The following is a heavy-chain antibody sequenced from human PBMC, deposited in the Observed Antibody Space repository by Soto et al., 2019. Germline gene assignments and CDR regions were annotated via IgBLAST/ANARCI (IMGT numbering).Heavy chain of an antibody. CDR3: AHSSDTAMALDY. J-gene: IGHJ4*02. CDR1: GFSLSTGGGG. CDR2: IYWDDDK. Sequence: SGPTLVNPTQTLTLTCTFSGFSLSTGGGGVGWNSQPPGKALEWLALIYWDDDKRYSPSLKSRLTINKDTSKNQVVLTMTNIDPVDTGTYYCAHSSDTAMALDYWGQGTLVTVSS. D-gene: IGHD5-18*01. V-gene: IGHV2-5*02.